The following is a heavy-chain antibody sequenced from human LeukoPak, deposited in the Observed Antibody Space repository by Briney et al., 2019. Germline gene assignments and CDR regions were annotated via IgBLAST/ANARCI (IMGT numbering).Heavy chain of an antibody. J-gene: IGHJ3*02. V-gene: IGHV4-59*01. Sequence: SQTLSLTCTVSGGSISSYYWSWIRQPPGKGLEWIGYTYYSGSTNYNPSLKSRVTISVDTSKNQFSLKLSSVTAADTAVYYCARVKATVTTDDAFDIWGQGTMVTVSS. CDR3: ARVKATVTTDDAFDI. CDR2: TYYSGST. D-gene: IGHD4-17*01. CDR1: GGSISSYY.